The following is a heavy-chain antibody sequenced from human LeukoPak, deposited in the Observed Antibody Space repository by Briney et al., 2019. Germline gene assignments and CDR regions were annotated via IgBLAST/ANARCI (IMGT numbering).Heavy chain of an antibody. D-gene: IGHD6-13*01. J-gene: IGHJ4*02. Sequence: ASVKVSCKASGYTFTSYDINRVRQATGQGLEWMGWMNPNSGNTGYAQKFQGRVTMTRNTSISTAYMELSSLRSEDTAVYYCARGGSIAAAAPNWGQGTLVTVSS. CDR3: ARGGSIAAAAPN. V-gene: IGHV1-8*02. CDR1: GYTFTSYD. CDR2: MNPNSGNT.